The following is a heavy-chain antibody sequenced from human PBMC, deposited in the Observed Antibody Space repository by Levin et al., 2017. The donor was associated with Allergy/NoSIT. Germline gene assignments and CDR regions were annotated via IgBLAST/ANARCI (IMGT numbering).Heavy chain of an antibody. CDR3: ASVVFGSGSYQGRGWFDP. V-gene: IGHV3-33*01. Sequence: GESLKISCAASGFTFSSYGMHWVRQAPGKGLEWVAVIWYDGSNKYYADSVKGRFTISRDNSKNTLYLQMNSLRAEDTAVYYCASVVFGSGSYQGRGWFDPWGQGTLVTVSS. CDR2: IWYDGSNK. J-gene: IGHJ5*02. CDR1: GFTFSSYG. D-gene: IGHD3-10*01.